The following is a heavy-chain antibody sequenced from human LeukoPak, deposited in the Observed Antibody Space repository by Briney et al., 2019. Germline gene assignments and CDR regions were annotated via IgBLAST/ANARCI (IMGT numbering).Heavy chain of an antibody. Sequence: GASVKVSRKASGYTFTGYYMHWVRQAPGQGLEWMGRINPNSGGTNYAQKFQGRVTMTRDTSISTAYMELSRLRSDDTAVYYCARDRNGVTELLFGDFDYWGQGTLVTVSS. CDR2: INPNSGGT. V-gene: IGHV1-2*06. J-gene: IGHJ4*02. D-gene: IGHD3-10*01. CDR1: GYTFTGYY. CDR3: ARDRNGVTELLFGDFDY.